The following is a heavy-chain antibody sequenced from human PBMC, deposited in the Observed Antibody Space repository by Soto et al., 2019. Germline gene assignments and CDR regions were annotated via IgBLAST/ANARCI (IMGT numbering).Heavy chain of an antibody. CDR2: ISAYNGNT. V-gene: IGHV1-18*01. J-gene: IGHJ1*01. Sequence: GASVKVSCKASGYTFTSYGISWVRQAPGQGLEWMGWISAYNGNTNYAQKLQGRVTMTTDTSTSTAYMELRSLRSDDTAVYYCARGVAALGSTFLLQHWGQGTLVTVSS. D-gene: IGHD2-15*01. CDR1: GYTFTSYG. CDR3: ARGVAALGSTFLLQH.